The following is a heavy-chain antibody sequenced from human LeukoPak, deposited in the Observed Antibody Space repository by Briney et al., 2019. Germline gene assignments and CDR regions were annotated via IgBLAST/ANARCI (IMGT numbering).Heavy chain of an antibody. J-gene: IGHJ4*02. CDR3: ARPNYSSSWLMDY. CDR1: GFTFSSYS. Sequence: GGSLRLSCAASGFTFSSYSMNWVRQAPGKGLEWVSSISSSSSYIYYADSVKGRFTISRDNAKNSLYLQMNSLRAEDTAVYYCARPNYSSSWLMDYWGQGTLVTVSS. CDR2: ISSSSSYI. D-gene: IGHD6-13*01. V-gene: IGHV3-21*01.